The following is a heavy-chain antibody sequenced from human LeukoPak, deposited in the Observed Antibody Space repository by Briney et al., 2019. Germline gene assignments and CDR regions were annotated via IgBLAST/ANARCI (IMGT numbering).Heavy chain of an antibody. CDR2: IYSGGST. J-gene: IGHJ3*02. CDR3: AREAYGGEGPFDI. Sequence: GGSLRLSCAASGFTVSSNYMSWVRQAPGKGLEWVSVIYSGGSTYYADSVKGRFTISRDNAKNSLYLQMNSLRDEDTAVYYCAREAYGGEGPFDIWGQGTMVTVSS. CDR1: GFTVSSNY. V-gene: IGHV3-53*01. D-gene: IGHD4-23*01.